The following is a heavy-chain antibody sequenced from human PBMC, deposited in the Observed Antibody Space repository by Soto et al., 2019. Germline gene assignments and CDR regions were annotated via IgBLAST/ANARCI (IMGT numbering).Heavy chain of an antibody. CDR3: AKDSHNGETFYFDY. V-gene: IGHV1-69*13. Sequence: SVKFSFRASVGTLSSYAISWLRQAPGQGLEWMGGIIPIFGTANYSQKFQGRVTITADESTSTAYMELSSLRSEATAVYYCAKDSHNGETFYFDYWGQGTLVPVSS. D-gene: IGHD4-17*01. J-gene: IGHJ4*02. CDR2: IIPIFGTA. CDR1: VGTLSSYA.